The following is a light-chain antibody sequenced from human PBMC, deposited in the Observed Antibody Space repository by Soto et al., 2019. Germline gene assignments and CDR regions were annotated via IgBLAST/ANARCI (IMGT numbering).Light chain of an antibody. V-gene: IGKV1-6*01. CDR2: AAS. CDR1: QGIRND. CDR3: QLDTSYSEA. Sequence: IQMTLSPSSLSASVLYRVSITCRASQGIRNDLGWYQQKPGKAPKLLIYAASSLQSGVPSRFSGSGSGTDFTLTIISLQPDDFATYYCQLDTSYSEAFGEGTKVDIK. J-gene: IGKJ1*01.